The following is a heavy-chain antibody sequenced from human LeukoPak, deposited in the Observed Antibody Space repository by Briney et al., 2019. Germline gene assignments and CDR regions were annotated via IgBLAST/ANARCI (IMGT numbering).Heavy chain of an antibody. CDR2: ISSSSSYI. V-gene: IGHV3-21*01. CDR3: ARDYYGDYLFDY. J-gene: IGHJ4*02. CDR1: GFTFTSYS. D-gene: IGHD4-17*01. Sequence: PGGSLRLSCAASGFTFTSYSMNWVRQAPGKGLEWVSSISSSSSYIYYADSVKGRFTTSRDNAKNSLYLQMNSLRAEDTAVYYCARDYYGDYLFDYWGQGTLITVSS.